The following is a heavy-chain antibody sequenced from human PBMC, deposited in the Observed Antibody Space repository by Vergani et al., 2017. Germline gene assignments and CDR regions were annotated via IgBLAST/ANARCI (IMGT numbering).Heavy chain of an antibody. CDR1: GFALNRRA. J-gene: IGHJ4*02. V-gene: IGHV3-30-3*01. CDR2: MSFDGTNE. Sequence: VQLVESGGGLVKPGGSLRLSCVVSGFALNRRAMYWVRQAPGKGLEWVVGMSFDGTNEYYPDLVKGRFTISRDIAKNTLYLQVRSLRLEDTGVYHCVRDRGFCAGGRCYTEAWDYWGQGTPVTVSS. CDR3: VRDRGFCAGGRCYTEAWDY. D-gene: IGHD2-2*02.